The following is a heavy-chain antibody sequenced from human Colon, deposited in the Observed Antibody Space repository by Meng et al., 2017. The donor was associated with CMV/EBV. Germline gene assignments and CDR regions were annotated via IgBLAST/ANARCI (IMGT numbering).Heavy chain of an antibody. V-gene: IGHV1-2*02. CDR2: IYPQDGGT. CDR3: VRESWYFDF. D-gene: IGHD6-13*01. J-gene: IGHJ4*02. Sequence: HVQRVHSGTAVTQPGASVKVAGKTSGYTFTANHLHWVRQAPGQGLEWMGWIYPQDGGTNFAQKLQDRVTLTRDTSITTAYMELSGLTSDDTAIYYCVRESWYFDFWGEGTLVTVSS. CDR1: GYTFTANH.